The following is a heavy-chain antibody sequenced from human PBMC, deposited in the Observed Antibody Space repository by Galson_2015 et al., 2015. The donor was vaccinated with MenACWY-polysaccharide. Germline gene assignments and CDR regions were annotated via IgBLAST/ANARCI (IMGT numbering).Heavy chain of an antibody. D-gene: IGHD3-10*01. V-gene: IGHV4-39*07. Sequence: TLSLTCTVSGGSITTNIYYWGWMRQPPGKGLEGIGTVNGGTTYYNPSVKSRVTISLDTSKNQFSLKLTSVTAADAAVYYCARGVRGANHAEIDYWGQGILVTVSS. CDR2: VNGGTT. J-gene: IGHJ4*02. CDR1: GGSITTNIYY. CDR3: ARGVRGANHAEIDY.